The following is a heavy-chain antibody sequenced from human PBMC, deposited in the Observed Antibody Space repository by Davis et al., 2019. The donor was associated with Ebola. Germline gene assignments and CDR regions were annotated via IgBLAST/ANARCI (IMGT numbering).Heavy chain of an antibody. J-gene: IGHJ4*02. CDR1: GFTFAHYW. V-gene: IGHV3-74*01. CDR2: IDNDDYST. D-gene: IGHD6-19*01. Sequence: PGGSLRLSCAASGFTFAHYWMHWVRQSPETGLEWVSRIDNDDYSTTYADPVKGRFTISRDNAKNTLYLQMSSLRAEDTAIYYCVRGVSTSSFFDYWGQGALVTVSS. CDR3: VRGVSTSSFFDY.